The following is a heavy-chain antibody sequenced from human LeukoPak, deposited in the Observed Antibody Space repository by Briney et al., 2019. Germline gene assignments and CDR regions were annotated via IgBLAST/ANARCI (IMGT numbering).Heavy chain of an antibody. CDR1: GFTFSNYW. V-gene: IGHV3-74*01. CDR3: ARDKYGGNSNAFDI. Sequence: PGGSLRLSCAASGFTFSNYWMHWVRQFPGKGLVWVSRIGTDCSTTTYADYVKGRFTISRDNAKNTLYLQMNSLRAEDTAVYYCARDKYGGNSNAFDIWGQGTLVTVSS. D-gene: IGHD4-23*01. J-gene: IGHJ3*02. CDR2: IGTDCSTT.